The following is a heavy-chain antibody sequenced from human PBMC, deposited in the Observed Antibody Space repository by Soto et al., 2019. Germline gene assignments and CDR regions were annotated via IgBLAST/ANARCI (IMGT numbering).Heavy chain of an antibody. CDR1: GFTFSRYA. D-gene: IGHD3-16*01. J-gene: IGHJ2*01. CDR2: ISGSGGST. Sequence: EVQLLESGGGLVQPGGSLRLSCAASGFTFSRYAMSWVRQAPGKGLEWVSAISGSGGSTYYADSVKGRFTISRNNSKNTLYLQMNSLRAEDTAVYYCAKRRLGDPVLRWYFDLWCRGTLVTVSS. V-gene: IGHV3-23*01. CDR3: AKRRLGDPVLRWYFDL.